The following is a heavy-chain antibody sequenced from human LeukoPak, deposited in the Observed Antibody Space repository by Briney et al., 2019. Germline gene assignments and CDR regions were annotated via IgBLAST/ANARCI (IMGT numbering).Heavy chain of an antibody. CDR1: GFIISNNY. V-gene: IGHV3-66*01. D-gene: IGHD3-10*01. CDR3: ARDRDYSGSGSFDS. CDR2: IYDGGIK. J-gene: IGHJ4*02. Sequence: PGEYLRLYCAAYGFIISNNYRRWVRQAPGQGPKGVSVIYDGGIKYYPDSVKGRFTISRDDSTNALHLQMDGLRVVDTAVYYCARDRDYSGSGSFDSWGQGTLVTVS.